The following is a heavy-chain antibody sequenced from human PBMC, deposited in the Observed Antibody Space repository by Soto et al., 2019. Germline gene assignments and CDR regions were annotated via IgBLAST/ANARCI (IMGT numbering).Heavy chain of an antibody. D-gene: IGHD1-26*01. CDR3: AKEGGLSGSYYISSSYYFDY. Sequence: QVQLVESGGGVVQPGRSLRLSCVASGFTFSSYGMHWVRQAPGKGLAWVASISYDGSNTYYADSVKGRFTISRDNSKNTLYLQMNSLRAEDTSVYYCAKEGGLSGSYYISSSYYFDYWGQGTLVTVSS. CDR2: ISYDGSNT. CDR1: GFTFSSYG. V-gene: IGHV3-30*18. J-gene: IGHJ4*02.